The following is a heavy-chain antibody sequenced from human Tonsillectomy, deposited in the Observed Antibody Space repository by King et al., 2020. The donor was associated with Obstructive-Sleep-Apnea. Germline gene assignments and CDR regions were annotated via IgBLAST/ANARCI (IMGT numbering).Heavy chain of an antibody. CDR2: INPNRGAT. CDR1: GYTFTGYY. CDR3: ARPQYSGYGSYYGMGV. Sequence: VQLVESGAEVKKPGASVKVSCKASGYTFTGYYMHWVRQAPGQGLEWMGWINPNRGATIYAQRFQGRVTMTRDTSISPAYMELSRLRPDDTAVYYCARPQYSGYGSYYGMGVWGQGTTVTVSS. V-gene: IGHV1-2*02. J-gene: IGHJ6*02. D-gene: IGHD5-12*01.